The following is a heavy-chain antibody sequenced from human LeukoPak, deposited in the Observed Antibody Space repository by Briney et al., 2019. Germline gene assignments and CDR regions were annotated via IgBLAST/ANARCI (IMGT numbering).Heavy chain of an antibody. CDR2: INPNNGGT. J-gene: IGHJ4*02. D-gene: IGHD3-22*01. CDR1: GYTFSSYY. V-gene: IGHV1-2*02. CDR3: AREVDYYDTSDYFPLGY. Sequence: ASVKVSCKASGYTFSSYYIHWVRLAPGQGLEWMGWINPNNGGTNYAQKFQGRVTMTRDTSISTAYMELSRLRSDDTAVYYCAREVDYYDTSDYFPLGYWGQGTLVTVSS.